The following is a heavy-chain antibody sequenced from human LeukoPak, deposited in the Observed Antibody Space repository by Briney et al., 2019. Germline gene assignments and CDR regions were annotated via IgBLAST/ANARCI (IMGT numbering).Heavy chain of an antibody. V-gene: IGHV1-69*13. Sequence: GASVKVSCKASGYTFTSYGISWVRQAPGQGLEWMGGIIPIFGTANYAQKFQGRVTITADESTSTAYMELSSLRSEDTAVYYCARVGIAAAGTFWFDPWGQGTLVTVSS. D-gene: IGHD6-13*01. CDR3: ARVGIAAAGTFWFDP. CDR1: GYTFTSYG. CDR2: IIPIFGTA. J-gene: IGHJ5*02.